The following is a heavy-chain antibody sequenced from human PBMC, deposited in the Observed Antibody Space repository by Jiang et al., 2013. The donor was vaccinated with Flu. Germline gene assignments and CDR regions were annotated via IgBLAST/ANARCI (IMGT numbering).Heavy chain of an antibody. V-gene: IGHV4-59*02. CDR1: GDSVSSYY. J-gene: IGHJ4*02. CDR2: IYYTGST. CDR3: ARDSSYYFDY. Sequence: LLKPSETLSLTCTVSGDSVSSYYWSWIRQPPGKGLEWIGYIYYTGSTNYNPSLKSRVTISIDTSKSQFSLRLTSVTAADTAVYYCARDSSYYFDYWGQGTLVTVSS. D-gene: IGHD6-6*01.